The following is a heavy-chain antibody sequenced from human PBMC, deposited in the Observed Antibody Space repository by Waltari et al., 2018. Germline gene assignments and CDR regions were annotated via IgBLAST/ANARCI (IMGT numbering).Heavy chain of an antibody. CDR1: GFTFDDYA. V-gene: IGHV3-9*01. CDR3: AKGHSGSYGLDS. Sequence: EVQLVESGGGLVQPGRSLRLSCAASGFTFDDYAMHWVRQAPGSVLEWVSGISWNSGNIVYADSVKGRFTISRDNAKNSLYLQMNSLRTGDTALYYCAKGHSGSYGLDSWGQGTLVTVSP. D-gene: IGHD1-26*01. J-gene: IGHJ4*02. CDR2: ISWNSGNI.